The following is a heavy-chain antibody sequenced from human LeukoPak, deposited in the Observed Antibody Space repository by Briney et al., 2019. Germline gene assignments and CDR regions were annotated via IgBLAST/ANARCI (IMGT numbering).Heavy chain of an antibody. D-gene: IGHD3-3*01. J-gene: IGHJ4*02. V-gene: IGHV3-23*01. CDR2: ISDSGVST. CDR3: AKSGYDFWSGYYGTPFDY. Sequence: GGSLRLSCAASGFTFSSYAMSWVRQAPGKGLEWVSAISDSGVSTYYADSVKGRFTISRDNSKNTLYLQMNSLRAEDTAVYYCAKSGYDFWSGYYGTPFDYWGQGTLVTVSS. CDR1: GFTFSSYA.